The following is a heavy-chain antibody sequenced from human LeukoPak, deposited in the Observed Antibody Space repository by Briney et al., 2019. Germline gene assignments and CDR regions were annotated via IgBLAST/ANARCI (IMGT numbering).Heavy chain of an antibody. Sequence: GGSLRLSCAASGFTFNYAWMSWVRQAPGKGLEWVANIKQDGSEKYYVDSVKGRFTISRDNAKNSLYLQMNSLRAEDTAVYYCARVINVDTAMDYWGQGTLVTVSS. V-gene: IGHV3-7*03. CDR1: GFTFNYAW. CDR2: IKQDGSEK. J-gene: IGHJ4*02. CDR3: ARVINVDTAMDY. D-gene: IGHD5-18*01.